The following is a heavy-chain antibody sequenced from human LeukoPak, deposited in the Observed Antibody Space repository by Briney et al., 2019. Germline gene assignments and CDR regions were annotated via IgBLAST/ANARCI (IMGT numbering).Heavy chain of an antibody. CDR3: AKAGDQNYYYYMDV. CDR2: VSSSGTST. J-gene: IGHJ6*03. Sequence: PGGSLRLSCAASGLTFSTYAMSWVRQAPGKGLEWVSAVSSSGTSTYYADSVKGRFTISRDNSKNTLYLQMNSLRAEDTAVYYCAKAGDQNYYYYMDVWGKGTTVTVSS. D-gene: IGHD4-17*01. CDR1: GLTFSTYA. V-gene: IGHV3-23*01.